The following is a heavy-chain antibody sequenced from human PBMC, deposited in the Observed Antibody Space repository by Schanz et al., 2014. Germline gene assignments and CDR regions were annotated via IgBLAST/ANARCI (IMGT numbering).Heavy chain of an antibody. V-gene: IGHV3-30*02. CDR3: AKDYSPYKGPLQASDY. D-gene: IGHD1-20*01. J-gene: IGHJ4*02. CDR1: GFSFSGYG. CDR2: IRFDASAK. Sequence: QVQLVESGGGVAQPGGSLRLSCAASGFSFSGYGMHWVRQAPGKGLEWVAYIRFDASAKYYGDSVEGRFTISRDNAKNTLYLQMNSLRPEDTAVYYCAKDYSPYKGPLQASDYWGQGTLVTVSS.